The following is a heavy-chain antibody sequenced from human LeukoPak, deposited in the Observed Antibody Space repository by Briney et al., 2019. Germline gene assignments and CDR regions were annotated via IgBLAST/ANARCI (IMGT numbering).Heavy chain of an antibody. J-gene: IGHJ4*02. V-gene: IGHV3-64D*06. CDR2: ISSNGGST. D-gene: IGHD2-2*02. Sequence: PGTSLRLSCGTSGLTFTCCGMHWVRQAPGKGLEYVSAISSNGGSTYSADSLKGRFTISRDNSKNTLYLQMSSLRAEDTAVYYCVKDWGCSSTSCYRSFDYWGQGTLVTVSS. CDR3: VKDWGCSSTSCYRSFDY. CDR1: GLTFTCCG.